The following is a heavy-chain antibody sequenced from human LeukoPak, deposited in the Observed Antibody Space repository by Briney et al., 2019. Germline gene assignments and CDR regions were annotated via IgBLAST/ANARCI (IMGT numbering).Heavy chain of an antibody. CDR3: ARGARGGAFDI. Sequence: KTSETLSLTCAVSGGSISSSSYYWGWIRQPPGKGLEWIGSIYYSGSTYYNPSLKSRVTISVDTSKNQFSLKLSSVTAADTAVYYCARGARGGAFDIWGQGTMVTVSS. J-gene: IGHJ3*02. CDR1: GGSISSSSYY. D-gene: IGHD1-26*01. V-gene: IGHV4-39*07. CDR2: IYYSGST.